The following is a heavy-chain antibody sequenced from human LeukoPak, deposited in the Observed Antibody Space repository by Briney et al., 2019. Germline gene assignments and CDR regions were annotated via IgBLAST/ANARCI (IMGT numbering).Heavy chain of an antibody. Sequence: PSETLSLTCAVYGGSFSGYYWSRIRQPPGKGLEWIGEINHSGSTNYNPSLKSRVTISVDTSKNQFSLKLSSVTAADTAVYYCARGRKIVVVPAATYWYFDLWGRGTLVTVSS. CDR3: ARGRKIVVVPAATYWYFDL. D-gene: IGHD2-2*01. CDR1: GGSFSGYY. J-gene: IGHJ2*01. CDR2: INHSGST. V-gene: IGHV4-34*01.